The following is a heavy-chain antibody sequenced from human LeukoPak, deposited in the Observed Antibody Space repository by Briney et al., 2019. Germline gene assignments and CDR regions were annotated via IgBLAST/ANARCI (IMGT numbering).Heavy chain of an antibody. CDR2: IIPIFGTA. CDR3: ARARGDYGDYGFVLDI. D-gene: IGHD4-17*01. V-gene: IGHV1-69*13. Sequence: ASVKVSCKASGGTFSSYAISWVRQAPGQGLEWMGGIIPIFGTANYAQKFQGRVTITADESTSTAYMELSSLRSEDTAVYYCARARGDYGDYGFVLDIWGQGTTVTVSS. CDR1: GGTFSSYA. J-gene: IGHJ3*02.